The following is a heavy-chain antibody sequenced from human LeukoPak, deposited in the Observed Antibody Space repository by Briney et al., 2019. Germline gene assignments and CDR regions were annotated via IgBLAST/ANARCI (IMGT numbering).Heavy chain of an antibody. V-gene: IGHV3-53*01. CDR1: GFGVSSNY. CDR2: IYSGGST. D-gene: IGHD4-23*01. Sequence: GWSLRLSCAASGFGVSSNYMSWVRQAPGKGLEWVSVIYSGGSTYYAGSVKGRFTISRDNSKNTLYLQMNSLRAEDTAVYYCARVGGNRPWYFDLWGRGTLVTVSS. CDR3: ARVGGNRPWYFDL. J-gene: IGHJ2*01.